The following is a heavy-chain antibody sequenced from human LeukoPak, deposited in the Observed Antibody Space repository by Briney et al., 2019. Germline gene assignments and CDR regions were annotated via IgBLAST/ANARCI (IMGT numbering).Heavy chain of an antibody. CDR1: GFTFSSYE. CDR3: ARVRHYYYYMDV. CDR2: ISSSGNTI. J-gene: IGHJ6*03. Sequence: GGSLRLSCAASGFTFSSYEMNWVRQAPGKGLEWVSYISSSGNTIYYADSVKGRFTISRDNANLYLRMNSLRAEDTAVYYCARVRHYYYYMDVWGKGTTVTISS. V-gene: IGHV3-48*03.